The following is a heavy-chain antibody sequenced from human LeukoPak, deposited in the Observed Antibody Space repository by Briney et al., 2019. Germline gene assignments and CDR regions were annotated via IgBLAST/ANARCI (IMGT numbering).Heavy chain of an antibody. CDR3: ASHYDILTGYDY. CDR1: GGSISSSSYY. Sequence: SETLSLTCTVSGGSISSSSYYWGWIRQPPGKGLEWIGSIHYSGSTYYNPSLKSRVTISVDTSKNQFSLKLSSVTAADTAVYYCASHYDILTGYDYWGQGTLVTVSS. J-gene: IGHJ4*02. D-gene: IGHD3-9*01. V-gene: IGHV4-39*07. CDR2: IHYSGST.